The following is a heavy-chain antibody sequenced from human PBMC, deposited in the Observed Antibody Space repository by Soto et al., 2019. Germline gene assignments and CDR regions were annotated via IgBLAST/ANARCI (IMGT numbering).Heavy chain of an antibody. J-gene: IGHJ4*02. CDR3: ARDIFGGNPSDY. D-gene: IGHD3-10*02. CDR1: GGSISSYY. CDR2: IYYSGST. Sequence: PGPGTTSETLSLTCTVSGGSISSYYWSWIRQPPGKGLEWIGYIYYSGSTNYNPSLKSRVTISVDTSKNQFSLKLSSVTAADTAVYYCARDIFGGNPSDYWGQGTLVTVS. V-gene: IGHV4-59*01.